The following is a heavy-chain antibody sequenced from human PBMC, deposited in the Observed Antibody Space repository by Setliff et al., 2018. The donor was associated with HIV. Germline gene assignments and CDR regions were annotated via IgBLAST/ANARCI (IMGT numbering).Heavy chain of an antibody. CDR1: GDSSGINY. J-gene: IGHJ6*03. V-gene: IGHV4-39*01. CDR3: ARHRDPPGTSWIYYYYYMDL. Sequence: NPSETLSLTCTVSGDSSGINYWAWIRQPPGKRLEWLGSIYSSGSPSYNPSLSSRLTISVDTSKNHVSLRLSSVTAADTGVYYCARHRDPPGTSWIYYYYYMDLWGEGTTVTVSS. CDR2: IYSSGSP. D-gene: IGHD6-13*01.